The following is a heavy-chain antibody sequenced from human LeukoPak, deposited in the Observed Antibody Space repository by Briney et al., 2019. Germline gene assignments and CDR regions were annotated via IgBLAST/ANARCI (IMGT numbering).Heavy chain of an antibody. CDR3: ARGGNSGWRTPNDDY. J-gene: IGHJ4*02. Sequence: ASVKVSCKASGYTFTSYGISWVRQAPGQGLEWMGWGSAYNGNTNYAQKLQGRVTMTTDTSTSTAYMELRSLRSDDTAVYYCARGGNSGWRTPNDDYWGQGTLVTVSS. CDR1: GYTFTSYG. CDR2: GSAYNGNT. V-gene: IGHV1-18*01. D-gene: IGHD6-19*01.